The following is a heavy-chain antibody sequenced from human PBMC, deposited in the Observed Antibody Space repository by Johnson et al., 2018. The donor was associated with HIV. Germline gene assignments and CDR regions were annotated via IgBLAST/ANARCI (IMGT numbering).Heavy chain of an antibody. J-gene: IGHJ3*02. Sequence: MLLVESGGGLVKPGGSLRLSCAASGFTFDDYGMSWVRQAPGKGLEWVSRINSDGSGTSHADSVKGRFTISRDNARNTLYLQMNSLRAEDTAVYYCAKNSAAFDIWGQGTMVTVSS. CDR3: AKNSAAFDI. V-gene: IGHV3-74*02. D-gene: IGHD2/OR15-2a*01. CDR2: INSDGSGT. CDR1: GFTFDDYG.